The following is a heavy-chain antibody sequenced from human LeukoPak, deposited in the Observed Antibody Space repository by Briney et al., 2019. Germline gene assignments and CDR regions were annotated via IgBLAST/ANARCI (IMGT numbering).Heavy chain of an antibody. D-gene: IGHD5-24*01. CDR1: GFTFSSYE. J-gene: IGHJ5*02. V-gene: IGHV3-15*01. CDR3: STDAKDNPA. Sequence: GGSLRLSCAASGFTFSSYEMNWVRQAPGKGLEWVGRIKSKSDGGTTDHAAPVKGRFTISRDDSKNTLYLQMNSLKIEDTAVYYCSTDAKDNPAWGQGTLVTVSS. CDR2: IKSKSDGGTT.